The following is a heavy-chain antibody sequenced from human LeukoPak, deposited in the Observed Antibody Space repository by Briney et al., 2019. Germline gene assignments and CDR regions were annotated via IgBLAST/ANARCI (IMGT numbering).Heavy chain of an antibody. V-gene: IGHV3-23*01. D-gene: IGHD1-26*01. CDR2: ISGSGSST. CDR1: GFTFSNFA. CDR3: AKDRGGSSWPLFDY. Sequence: PGGSLRLSCGASGFTFSNFAMNWVRQGPGKGLEWVSSISGSGSSTFHADSVRGRFTISRGNSKSTLSLQMNSLRAEDTAVYYCAKDRGGSSWPLFDYWGQGNLVTVSS. J-gene: IGHJ4*02.